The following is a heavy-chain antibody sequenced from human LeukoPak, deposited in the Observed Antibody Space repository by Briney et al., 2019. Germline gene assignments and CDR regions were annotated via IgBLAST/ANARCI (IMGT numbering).Heavy chain of an antibody. V-gene: IGHV1-3*01. J-gene: IGHJ4*02. Sequence: ASVKVSCKSSGYTFTDYFVHWVRQAPGQRPEWMGWIKAGNGNTKYSQRFQGRVAITRDTSASTVYMELTGLRAEDTAVYFCARDPGVGFILFLDYWGQGSLVTVSS. CDR3: ARDPGVGFILFLDY. D-gene: IGHD2-8*01. CDR2: IKAGNGNT. CDR1: GYTFTDYF.